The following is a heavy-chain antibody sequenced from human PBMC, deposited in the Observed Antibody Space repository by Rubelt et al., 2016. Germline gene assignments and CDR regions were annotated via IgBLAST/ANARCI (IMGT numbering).Heavy chain of an antibody. V-gene: IGHV4-39*02. Sequence: QLQLQESGPGLVKPSETLSLTCTVSGGSFSRSTYYWGWIRQPPGKGLEWIGSVYYSGSTYYNPSLKSRVTISVDTSKNQFSLKVNSGTAADTAVYYCTRDYDFWSHYSYYGMDVWGQGTTVTVSS. CDR2: VYYSGST. CDR1: GGSFSRSTYY. D-gene: IGHD3-3*01. CDR3: TRDYDFWSHYSYYGMDV. J-gene: IGHJ6*02.